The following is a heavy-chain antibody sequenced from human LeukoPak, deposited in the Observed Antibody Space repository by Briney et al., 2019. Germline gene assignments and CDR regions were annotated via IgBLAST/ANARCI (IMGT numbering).Heavy chain of an antibody. CDR2: INHSGST. CDR3: ARAPLVRFFPDY. Sequence: SETLSLTCAVYGGSFSGYYWSWIRQPPGKGLEWIGEINHSGSTNYNPSLKSRVTISVDTSKNQFSLKLSSVTAADTAVYYCARAPLVRFFPDYWGQGTLVTVSS. CDR1: GGSFSGYY. V-gene: IGHV4-34*01. D-gene: IGHD3-3*01. J-gene: IGHJ4*02.